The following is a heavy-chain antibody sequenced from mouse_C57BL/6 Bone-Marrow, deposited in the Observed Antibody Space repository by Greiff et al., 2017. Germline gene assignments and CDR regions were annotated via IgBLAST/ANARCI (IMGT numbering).Heavy chain of an antibody. D-gene: IGHD2-4*01. Sequence: VQLQQSGAELVRPGASVKLSCTASGFNIKDDYMHWVKQRPEQGLEWIGWIDPENGDTEYASQFQGKATITADTSSNTAYLQLSSLTSEDTAVYYCTTSVYYDSSWFAYWGQGTLVTVSA. V-gene: IGHV14-4*01. J-gene: IGHJ3*01. CDR3: TTSVYYDSSWFAY. CDR1: GFNIKDDY. CDR2: IDPENGDT.